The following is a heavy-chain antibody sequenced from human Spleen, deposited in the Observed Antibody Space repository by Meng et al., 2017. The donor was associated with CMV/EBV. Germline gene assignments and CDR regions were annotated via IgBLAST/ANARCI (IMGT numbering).Heavy chain of an antibody. V-gene: IGHV3-74*01. CDR3: AREGIVGATTNFDY. Sequence: EVQLVESGGGLVQPGGSLSLSCAASGFTFSSYWMHWVRQAPGKVLVWVSRINSDGSSTSYADSVKGRFTISRDNAKNTLYLQMNSLRAEDTAVYYCAREGIVGATTNFDYWGQGTLVTVSS. CDR1: GFTFSSYW. CDR2: INSDGSST. D-gene: IGHD1-26*01. J-gene: IGHJ4*02.